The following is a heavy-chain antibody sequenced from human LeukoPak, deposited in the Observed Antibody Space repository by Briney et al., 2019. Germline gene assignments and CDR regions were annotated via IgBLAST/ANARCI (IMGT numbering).Heavy chain of an antibody. CDR2: ISYDGSNK. CDR3: ARDPRVPDYYYYYDMDV. CDR1: GFTFSSYA. J-gene: IGHJ6*02. Sequence: PGESLRLSCAASGFTFSSYAMHWVRQAPGKGLEWVAVISYDGSNKYYADSVKGRFTISRDNSKNTLYLQMNSLRAEDTAVYYCARDPRVPDYYYYYDMDVWGQGTTVTVSS. D-gene: IGHD1-14*01. V-gene: IGHV3-30-3*01.